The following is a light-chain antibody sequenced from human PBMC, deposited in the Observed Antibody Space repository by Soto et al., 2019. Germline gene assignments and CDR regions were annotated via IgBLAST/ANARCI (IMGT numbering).Light chain of an antibody. Sequence: IVMTQSPATMSVSPGERATLSCRASQNIYSNVAWYQQRPGQAPRLLRYRASTRATGIPARFSGSGSGTEFTLTISSLQSEDFTVYSCLQYHNLWAFGQGTKVDIK. CDR2: RAS. V-gene: IGKV3-15*01. J-gene: IGKJ1*01. CDR3: LQYHNLWA. CDR1: QNIYSN.